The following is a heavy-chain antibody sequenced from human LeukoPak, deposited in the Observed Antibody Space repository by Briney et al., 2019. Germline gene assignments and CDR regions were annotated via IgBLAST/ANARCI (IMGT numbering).Heavy chain of an antibody. Sequence: GGSLRLSCAVSGITLSNYGMTWVRQAPGKGLEWVAGISGSGGRTTYADSVKGRFTISRDNPKNTLYLQMNSLRDEDTAVYFCAKRGVVIRVILVGFHKEAYYFDSWGQGALVTVSS. CDR3: AKRGVVIRVILVGFHKEAYYFDS. CDR1: GITLSNYG. V-gene: IGHV3-23*01. J-gene: IGHJ4*02. D-gene: IGHD3-22*01. CDR2: ISGSGGRT.